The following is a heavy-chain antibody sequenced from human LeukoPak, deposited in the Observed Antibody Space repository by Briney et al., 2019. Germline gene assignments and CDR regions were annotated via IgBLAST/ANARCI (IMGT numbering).Heavy chain of an antibody. V-gene: IGHV3-66*01. CDR3: ARDQKYSSSSMDV. CDR1: ECAVWSKY. Sequence: VGSLRGSPATPECAVWSKYVSFGGQRIRKRMEWVSFIYSGGSTYYAVSVKGRFTISRDNSKNTLYLQMNSLRAEDTAVYYCARDQKYSSSSMDVWGQGTTVTVSS. J-gene: IGHJ6*02. CDR2: IYSGGST. D-gene: IGHD6-13*01.